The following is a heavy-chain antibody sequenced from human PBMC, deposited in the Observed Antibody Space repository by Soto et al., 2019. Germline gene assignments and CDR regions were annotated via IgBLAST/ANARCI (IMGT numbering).Heavy chain of an antibody. CDR1: GGSFSGYY. J-gene: IGHJ6*02. V-gene: IGHV4-34*01. Sequence: SETLSLTCAVYGGSFSGYYWSWIRQPPGKGLEWIGEINHSGSTNYNPSLKSRVTISVDTSKNQFSLKLSSVTAADTAVYYCARARGTIFGVVIIGPIYGMDVWGQGTTVTVSS. D-gene: IGHD3-3*01. CDR3: ARARGTIFGVVIIGPIYGMDV. CDR2: INHSGST.